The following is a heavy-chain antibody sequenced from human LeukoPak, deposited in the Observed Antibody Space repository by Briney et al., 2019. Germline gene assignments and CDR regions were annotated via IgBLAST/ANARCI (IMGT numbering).Heavy chain of an antibody. J-gene: IGHJ6*02. CDR1: GFTFSSYA. V-gene: IGHV3-30-3*01. D-gene: IGHD3-10*01. CDR2: ISYDGSNK. Sequence: GGSLRLSCAASGFTFSSYAMHWVRQAPGKGLEWVAVISYDGSNKYYADSVKGRFTISRDNAKNSLYLQMNSLGAEDTALYHCARNYGSGSYYYYGMDVWGQGTTVTVSS. CDR3: ARNYGSGSYYYYGMDV.